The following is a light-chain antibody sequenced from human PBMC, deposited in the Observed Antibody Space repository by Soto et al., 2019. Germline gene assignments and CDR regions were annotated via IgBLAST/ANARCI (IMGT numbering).Light chain of an antibody. V-gene: IGKV2-30*01. CDR1: QSLETSDGDTY. Sequence: VLTQSPLSLPVTPGEPASISCRSSQSLETSDGDTYLNWFHQRPGQSPRRLIYKVSKRDSGVPDRFSGSGSGTDFTLKITRVEAEDVGVYYCMQTTHWPRTFGQGTKVDIK. J-gene: IGKJ1*01. CDR3: MQTTHWPRT. CDR2: KVS.